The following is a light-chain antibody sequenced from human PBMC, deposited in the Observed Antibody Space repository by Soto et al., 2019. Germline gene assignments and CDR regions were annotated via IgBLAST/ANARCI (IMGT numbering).Light chain of an antibody. CDR1: QGISNY. V-gene: IGKV1-9*01. J-gene: IGKJ1*01. CDR3: QLLVSYSEA. Sequence: DIQMTQSPSSLSASVVDRVTITCRASQGISNYLAWYQQKPGKAPKLLIYDASTFESGVASRLGGGGSGAELIFAGTCLQLDEFGGYYCQLLVSYSEAFGQGTRVDIK. CDR2: DAS.